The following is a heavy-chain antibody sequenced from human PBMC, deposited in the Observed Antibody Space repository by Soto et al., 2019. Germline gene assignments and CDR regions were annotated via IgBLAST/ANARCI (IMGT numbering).Heavy chain of an antibody. V-gene: IGHV4-59*12. Sequence: PSETLSLTCAVSGGSIGSNYWSWIRQPPGEGREGRGDIYYSGSTNYDPSLKSRVTISVAKSKNPFSLKLSSVTAADTALYYCARDHGTDYYYSGMDVWGQGTTVTVSS. J-gene: IGHJ6*02. D-gene: IGHD6-13*01. CDR2: IYYSGST. CDR1: GGSIGSNY. CDR3: ARDHGTDYYYSGMDV.